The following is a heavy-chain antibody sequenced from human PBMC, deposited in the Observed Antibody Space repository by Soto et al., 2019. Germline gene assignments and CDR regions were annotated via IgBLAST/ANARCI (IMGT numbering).Heavy chain of an antibody. V-gene: IGHV1-69*01. J-gene: IGHJ4*02. Sequence: QVQLVQSGAEVKKPGSSVKVSCKASGGTFSSYAISWVRQAPGQGLERMGGVIPIFGTANYAQKFQGRVTITADEATSTAYMELSSLRSEDTAVYYCARTGGGLGYCSGGSCYRLDYWGQGTLVTVSS. CDR2: VIPIFGTA. CDR1: GGTFSSYA. D-gene: IGHD2-15*01. CDR3: ARTGGGLGYCSGGSCYRLDY.